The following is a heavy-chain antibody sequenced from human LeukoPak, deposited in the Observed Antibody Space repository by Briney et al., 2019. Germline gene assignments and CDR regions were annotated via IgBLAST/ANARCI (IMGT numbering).Heavy chain of an antibody. CDR1: GFTFDDYG. D-gene: IGHD6-19*01. Sequence: GGSLRLSCAASGFTFDDYGVSWVRQAPGKGLEWVSSVSGTSEYIYYADSVRGRFTISRDNAKNTVYLQMNSLRAEDTAVYYCARWYSSGWYSDYWGQGTLVTVSS. CDR2: VSGTSEYI. CDR3: ARWYSSGWYSDY. V-gene: IGHV3-21*06. J-gene: IGHJ4*02.